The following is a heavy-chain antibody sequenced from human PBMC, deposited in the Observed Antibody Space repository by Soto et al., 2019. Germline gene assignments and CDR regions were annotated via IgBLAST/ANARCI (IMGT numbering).Heavy chain of an antibody. CDR3: ARAQYSSSWYDYHY. D-gene: IGHD6-13*01. V-gene: IGHV3-30-3*01. J-gene: IGHJ4*02. CDR2: ISYDGSNK. CDR1: GFTFSSYA. Sequence: QVQLVESGGGVVQPGRSLRLSCAASGFTFSSYAMHWVRQAPGKGLEWVAVISYDGSNKYYANSVKGRFPISRDNSKNQLYLQMNSLRAEDTAVYYCARAQYSSSWYDYHYWGQGTLVTDS.